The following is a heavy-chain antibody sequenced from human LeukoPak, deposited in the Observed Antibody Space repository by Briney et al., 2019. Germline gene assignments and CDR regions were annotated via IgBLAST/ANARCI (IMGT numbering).Heavy chain of an antibody. J-gene: IGHJ4*02. CDR3: TSGGYHYDSSGYYHLDY. CDR1: GFTFGDYT. CDR2: IRGKAYGGTT. V-gene: IGHV3-49*03. D-gene: IGHD3-22*01. Sequence: PGRSLRLSCTASGFTFGDYTMTWFRQAPGKGLEWVGFIRGKAYGGTTEYAASVKGRFTISRDDSKSIANLQMNSLKTEDTAVYYCTSGGYHYDSSGYYHLDYWGQGTLVTVAS.